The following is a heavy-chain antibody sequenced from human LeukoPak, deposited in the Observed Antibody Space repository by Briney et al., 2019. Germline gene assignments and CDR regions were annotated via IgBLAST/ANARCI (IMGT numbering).Heavy chain of an antibody. CDR2: IKQDASEK. D-gene: IGHD4-17*01. CDR1: GFTFSSYW. V-gene: IGHV3-7*03. Sequence: GGSLRLSCAVSGFTFSSYWMNWVRQAPGKGLEWVANIKQDASEKYYVDSVKGRFTISRDNAKNSLYLQMNSLRAEDTAVYYCARVPPTVTTFDYWGQGILVTVSS. J-gene: IGHJ4*02. CDR3: ARVPPTVTTFDY.